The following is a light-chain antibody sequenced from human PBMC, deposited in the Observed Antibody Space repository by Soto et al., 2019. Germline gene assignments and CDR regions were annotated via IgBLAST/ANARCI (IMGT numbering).Light chain of an antibody. CDR1: SSDVGGYNY. CDR2: EVR. J-gene: IGLJ2*01. Sequence: QSALTQPASVSGSPGQSITISCTGTSSDVGGYNYVSWYQQHPGKAPKLMIYEVRNRPSGVSNRFSGSKSGNTASLTISGLQAEDEADYYCSSYTSTYVVFGGGTKLTVL. V-gene: IGLV2-14*01. CDR3: SSYTSTYVV.